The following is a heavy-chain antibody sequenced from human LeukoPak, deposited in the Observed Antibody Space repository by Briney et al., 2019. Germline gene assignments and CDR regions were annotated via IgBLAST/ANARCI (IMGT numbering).Heavy chain of an antibody. D-gene: IGHD6-13*01. CDR3: ARVYYSSSYDYWYFDL. CDR2: IYHSGST. V-gene: IGHV4-38-2*02. Sequence: PSETLSLTCTVSGYSISSGYYWGWIRQPPGKGLEWIGSIYHSGSTYYNPSLKSRVTIPVDTSKNQFSLKLSSVTAADTAVYYCARVYYSSSYDYWYFDLWGRGTLVTVSS. CDR1: GYSISSGYY. J-gene: IGHJ2*01.